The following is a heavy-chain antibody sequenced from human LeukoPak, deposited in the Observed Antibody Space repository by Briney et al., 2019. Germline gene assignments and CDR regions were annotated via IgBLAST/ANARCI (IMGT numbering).Heavy chain of an antibody. CDR2: INPSGGST. CDR1: GYTFTSYY. CDR3: ARTYSSSDEFDY. Sequence: ASVKVSCKASGYTFTSYYIHWVRQAPGQGLEWMGIINPSGGSTTYAQKFQGRVAMTRDTSTSRVYMEVSSLRSEDTAVYYCARTYSSSDEFDYWGQGTLVTVSS. J-gene: IGHJ4*02. V-gene: IGHV1-46*01. D-gene: IGHD6-13*01.